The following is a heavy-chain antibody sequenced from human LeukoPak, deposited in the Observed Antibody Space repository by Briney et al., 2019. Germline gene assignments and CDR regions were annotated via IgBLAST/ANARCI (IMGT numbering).Heavy chain of an antibody. CDR2: IYYSGST. D-gene: IGHD1-1*01. CDR3: ARGAGTELFDP. CDR1: GGSISSYY. J-gene: IGHJ5*02. Sequence: SETLSLTXTVSGGSISSYYWSWIRQPPGKGLEWIGYIYYSGSTNYNPSLKSRVTISVDTSKNQFSLKLSSVTAADTAVYYCARGAGTELFDPWGQGTLVTVSS. V-gene: IGHV4-59*01.